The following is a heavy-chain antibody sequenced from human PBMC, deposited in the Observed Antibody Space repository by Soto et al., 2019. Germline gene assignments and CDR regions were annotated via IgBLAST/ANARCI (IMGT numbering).Heavy chain of an antibody. CDR2: ISYDGSNK. J-gene: IGHJ4*02. CDR1: GFTFSAYG. CDR3: AKDRMGAGVRGYFDY. V-gene: IGHV3-30*18. Sequence: QVQLVESGGGVVQPGRSLRLSCAGSGFTFSAYGMDWVRQAPGKGLEWVAVISYDGSNKYYADSVKRRFTISRDNSKNTLYLQMNSLRAEDTAVYYCAKDRMGAGVRGYFDYWGQGTLVTVSS. D-gene: IGHD3-10*01.